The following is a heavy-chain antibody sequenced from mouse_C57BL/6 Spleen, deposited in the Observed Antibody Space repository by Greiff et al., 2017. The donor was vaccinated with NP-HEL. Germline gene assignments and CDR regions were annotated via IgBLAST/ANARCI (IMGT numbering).Heavy chain of an antibody. CDR1: GYTFTDYY. V-gene: IGHV1-19*01. CDR2: INPYNGGT. J-gene: IGHJ2*01. CDR3: ARGYYGSYFDY. Sequence: VQLQQSGPVQVKPGASVKMSCKASGYTFTDYYMNWVKQSHGKSLEWIGVINPYNGGTSYNQKFKGKATLTVDKSSSTAYMELNSLTSEDSAVYYCARGYYGSYFDYWGQGTTLTVSS. D-gene: IGHD1-1*01.